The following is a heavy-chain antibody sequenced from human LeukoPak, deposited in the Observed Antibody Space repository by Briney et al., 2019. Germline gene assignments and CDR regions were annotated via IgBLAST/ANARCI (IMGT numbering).Heavy chain of an antibody. CDR3: ARESEWLLPYFDY. D-gene: IGHD3-22*01. Sequence: SETLSLTCTVSGGSISSYYWSWIRQPPGKGLEWIGYIYYSGSTNYNPSLKSRVTISVDTSKNQFSLKLSSVTAAATAVYYCARESEWLLPYFDYWGQGTLVTVSS. CDR1: GGSISSYY. V-gene: IGHV4-59*01. J-gene: IGHJ4*02. CDR2: IYYSGST.